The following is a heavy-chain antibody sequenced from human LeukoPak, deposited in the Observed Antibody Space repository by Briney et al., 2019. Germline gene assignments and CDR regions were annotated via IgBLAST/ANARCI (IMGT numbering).Heavy chain of an antibody. CDR2: ISSSSSYI. CDR3: ARDSFLGGWRYFDY. CDR1: GFTFSSYS. Sequence: GSLRLSCAASGFTFSSYSMNWARQAPGKGLEWVSSISSSSSYIYYADSVKGRFTISRDNAKNSLYLQMNSLRAEDTAVYYCARDSFLGGWRYFDYWGQGTLVTVSS. D-gene: IGHD6-19*01. J-gene: IGHJ4*02. V-gene: IGHV3-21*01.